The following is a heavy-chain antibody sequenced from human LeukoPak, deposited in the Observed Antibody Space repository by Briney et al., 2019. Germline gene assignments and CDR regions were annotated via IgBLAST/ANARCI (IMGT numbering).Heavy chain of an antibody. Sequence: GGSLRLSCAASGFTFSSYWMHWVRQAPGKGLAWVSRINSDGSSTSYADSVKGRFTISRDNAKNTLYLQMNSLRAEDTAVYYCARGGGSSWYDAFDIWGQGTMVTVSS. J-gene: IGHJ3*02. CDR2: INSDGSST. CDR1: GFTFSSYW. CDR3: ARGGGSSWYDAFDI. V-gene: IGHV3-74*01. D-gene: IGHD6-13*01.